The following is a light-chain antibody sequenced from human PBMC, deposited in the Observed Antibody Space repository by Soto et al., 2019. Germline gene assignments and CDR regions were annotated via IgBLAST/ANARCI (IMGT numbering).Light chain of an antibody. CDR3: QTWGTGTWV. J-gene: IGLJ3*02. CDR2: VDSDGSH. V-gene: IGLV4-69*01. Sequence: QTVVTQSPSASASLGASVKLTCTLSSGHSSYAIAWHQQQPEKGPRYLMKVDSDGSHVKGDGIPDRFSGSSSGAERYLAISSRQSEDEADYYCQTWGTGTWVFGGGTKVTVL. CDR1: SGHSSYA.